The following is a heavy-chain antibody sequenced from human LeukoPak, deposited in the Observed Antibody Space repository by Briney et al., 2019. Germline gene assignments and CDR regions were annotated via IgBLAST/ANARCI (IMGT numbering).Heavy chain of an antibody. J-gene: IGHJ4*02. CDR2: IYIDGYT. D-gene: IGHD5-24*01. CDR3: ARDPRDGYGHFDH. CDR1: GFTFSGNH. Sequence: GGSLRLSCAASGFTFSGNHMNWVRQAPGKGLEWVSFIYIDGYTYYADSVKGRFTISRDNSKNTLYLQMNSLQPDETAIYYCARDPRDGYGHFDHWGQGTLVTVSS. V-gene: IGHV3-66*01.